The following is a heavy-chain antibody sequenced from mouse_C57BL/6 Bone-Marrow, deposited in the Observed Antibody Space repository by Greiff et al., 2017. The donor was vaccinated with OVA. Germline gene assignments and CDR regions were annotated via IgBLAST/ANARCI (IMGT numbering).Heavy chain of an antibody. V-gene: IGHV3-6*01. CDR1: GYSITSGYY. CDR3: ARGEGAMDY. CDR2: ISYDGSN. Sequence: ESGPGLVKPSQSLSLTCSVTGYSITSGYYWNWIRQFPGNKLEWMGYISYDGSNNYNPSLKNRIAITRDTSKNQFFLKLNSVTTEDTATYYWARGEGAMDYWGQGTSVTVSS. J-gene: IGHJ4*01.